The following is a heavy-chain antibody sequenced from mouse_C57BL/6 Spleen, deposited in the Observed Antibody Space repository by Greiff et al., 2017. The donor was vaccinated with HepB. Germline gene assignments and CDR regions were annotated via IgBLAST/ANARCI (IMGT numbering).Heavy chain of an antibody. V-gene: IGHV1-76*01. CDR1: GYTFTDYY. D-gene: IGHD1-1*01. Sequence: VQLQQSGAELVRPGASVKLSCKASGYTFTDYYINWVKQRPGQGLEWIARIYPGSGNTYYNEKFKGKATLTAEKSSSTAYMQLSSLTSEDSAVYFCAREGLITTAYAMDYWGQGTSVTVSS. CDR2: IYPGSGNT. CDR3: AREGLITTAYAMDY. J-gene: IGHJ4*01.